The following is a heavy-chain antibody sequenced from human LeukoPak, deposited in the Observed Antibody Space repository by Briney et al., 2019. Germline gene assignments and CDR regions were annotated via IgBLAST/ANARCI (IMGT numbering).Heavy chain of an antibody. V-gene: IGHV4-38-2*02. CDR1: GYSISSGYY. Sequence: NPSETLSLTCTVSGYSISSGYYWGWIRQPPGKGLEWIGSIYHSGSTYYNPSLKSRVTISVDTSKNQFSLKLSTVTAADTAVYYCARHAPKGRGGYDIIRYFDYWGQGTLVTVSS. D-gene: IGHD5-12*01. CDR3: ARHAPKGRGGYDIIRYFDY. CDR2: IYHSGST. J-gene: IGHJ4*02.